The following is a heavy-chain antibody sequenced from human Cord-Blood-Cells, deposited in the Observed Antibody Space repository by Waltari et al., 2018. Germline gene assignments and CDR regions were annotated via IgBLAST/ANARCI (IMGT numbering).Heavy chain of an antibody. D-gene: IGHD6-6*01. CDR3: ATSAARSYYFDY. V-gene: IGHV1-24*01. Sequence: QVQLVQSGAEVKKPGASVKVSCKVSGYNLPELSMHWVRQAPGKVHEWMGCFDREEGETIYAQNVQGRVTMTEDTSTDTAYRELSSLRSEDKAVYYCATSAARSYYFDYWGQGTLVTVSS. CDR1: GYNLPELS. CDR2: FDREEGET. J-gene: IGHJ4*02.